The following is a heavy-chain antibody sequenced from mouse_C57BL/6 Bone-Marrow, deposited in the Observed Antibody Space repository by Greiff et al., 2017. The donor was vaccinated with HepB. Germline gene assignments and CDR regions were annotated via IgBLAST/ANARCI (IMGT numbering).Heavy chain of an antibody. Sequence: QVTLKESGPGLVQPSQSLSITCTVSGFSLTSYGVHWVRQSPGKGLEWLGVIWSGGSTDYNAAFISRLSISKDNSKSQVFFKMNSLQADDTAIYYCATHYYGNYVGAMDYWGQGTSVTVSS. V-gene: IGHV2-2*01. J-gene: IGHJ4*01. D-gene: IGHD2-1*01. CDR1: GFSLTSYG. CDR3: ATHYYGNYVGAMDY. CDR2: IWSGGST.